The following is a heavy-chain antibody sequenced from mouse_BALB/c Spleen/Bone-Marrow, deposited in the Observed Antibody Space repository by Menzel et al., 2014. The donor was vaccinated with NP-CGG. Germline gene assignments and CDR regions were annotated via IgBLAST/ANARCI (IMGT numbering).Heavy chain of an antibody. J-gene: IGHJ4*01. CDR1: SW. CDR2: IHPNSGNT. Sequence: SWXHWAKXXXGQGLEWIGEIHPNSGNTNYNEKFKGKATLTADKSSSTAXXQLSSLTSXXSAVYFXARDLXXXMDYWSXXXXXTVS. CDR3: ARDLXXXMDY. V-gene: IGHV1S35*01.